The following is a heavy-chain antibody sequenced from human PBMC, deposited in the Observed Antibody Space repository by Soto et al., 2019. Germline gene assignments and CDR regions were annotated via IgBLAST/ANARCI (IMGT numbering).Heavy chain of an antibody. CDR3: ASSDKLTLAFDI. J-gene: IGHJ3*02. CDR1: GFTFDDYG. D-gene: IGHD2-15*01. CDR2: INWNGGST. V-gene: IGHV3-20*01. Sequence: PGGSLRLSCAASGFTFDDYGMSWVRQAPGKGLEWVSGINWNGGSTGYADSVKGRFTISRDNAKNSLYLQMNRLRAEDTDLYHFASSDKLTLAFDISGQGTMVP.